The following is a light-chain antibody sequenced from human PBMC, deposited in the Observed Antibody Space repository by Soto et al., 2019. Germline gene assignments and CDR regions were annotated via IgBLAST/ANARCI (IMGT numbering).Light chain of an antibody. J-gene: IGLJ3*02. V-gene: IGLV2-8*01. CDR1: SSDVGGYNY. CDR3: SSYAASNNFYFV. Sequence: QSALTQPPSASGSPGQSVTISCTGTSSDVGGYNYVSWYQQYPGRAPKLMIYEVTKRPSGVPDRFSGSKSGNTAPLTVSGLQAEDEDDYYCSSYAASNNFYFVFGGGTKLTVL. CDR2: EVT.